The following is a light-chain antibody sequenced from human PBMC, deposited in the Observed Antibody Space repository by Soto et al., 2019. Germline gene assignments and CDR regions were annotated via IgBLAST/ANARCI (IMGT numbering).Light chain of an antibody. CDR1: SSNIGRNY. Sequence: QAVVTQPPSASGTPGQRVTISCSGSSSNIGRNYVYWYQQLPETAPKLLIYSDNQRPSGVPDRFTGSKSGTSASLAISGLRSEEEADYYCAAWDDSLSGVVFGGGTKVTVL. J-gene: IGLJ2*01. V-gene: IGLV1-47*02. CDR3: AAWDDSLSGVV. CDR2: SDN.